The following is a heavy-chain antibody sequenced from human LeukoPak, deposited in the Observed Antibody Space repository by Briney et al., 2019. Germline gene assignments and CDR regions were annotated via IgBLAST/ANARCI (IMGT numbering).Heavy chain of an antibody. CDR2: IYPSGSS. V-gene: IGHV4-4*09. CDR3: ARSPPAPKQFDY. Sequence: PSETLSLTCTVSNVSFGSYYWSWIRQPPGKGLEWIGYIYPSGSSNSIPSLKSRVSLPVDTSKNQFSLKLSSVIAADTAIYYCARSPPAPKQFDYWGQGILVTVSS. CDR1: NVSFGSYY. D-gene: IGHD2-2*01. J-gene: IGHJ4*02.